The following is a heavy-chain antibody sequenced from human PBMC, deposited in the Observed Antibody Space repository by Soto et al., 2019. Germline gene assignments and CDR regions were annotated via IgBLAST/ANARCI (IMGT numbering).Heavy chain of an antibody. J-gene: IGHJ4*02. CDR2: GEYSGST. Sequence: SXIXPLTCTLFGASISSGSYYCGRIIQPPGKGLEWIGIGEYSGSTYYNPSLKSRVTISVDTSKNQFSLKLSSVSAADTAVYYCPRVVNGNYNFDYWGQGTLVTVSS. CDR1: GASISSGSYY. V-gene: IGHV4-39*01. CDR3: PRVVNGNYNFDY. D-gene: IGHD1-7*01.